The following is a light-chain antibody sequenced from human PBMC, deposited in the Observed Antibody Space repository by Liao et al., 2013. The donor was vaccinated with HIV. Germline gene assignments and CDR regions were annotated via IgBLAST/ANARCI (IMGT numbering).Light chain of an antibody. J-gene: IGLJ2*01. CDR2: KDS. CDR3: QAWDSSTVV. CDR1: QLGDKY. Sequence: SYELTQPPSVSVSPGQTASITCSGDQLGDKYACWYQQKPGQSPVLVIYKDSERPSGIPERFSGSSSGTTVTLTISGTQAMDEADYYCQAWDSSTVVFGGGTKLTVL. V-gene: IGLV3-1*01.